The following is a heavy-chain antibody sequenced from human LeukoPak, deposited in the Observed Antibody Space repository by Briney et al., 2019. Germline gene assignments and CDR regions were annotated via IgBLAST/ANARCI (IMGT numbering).Heavy chain of an antibody. CDR2: TSYDGSD. J-gene: IGHJ4*02. V-gene: IGHV3-30-3*01. Sequence: GGSLRLSCAASGFTFSSYAMSWVRQAPGKGLEWVAVTSYDGSDYYADSVKGRFTISRDNSRDTLYLEMNSLRAEDRGVYYCARANSSAWHNFDFWGQGTLVTVSS. D-gene: IGHD6-19*01. CDR1: GFTFSSYA. CDR3: ARANSSAWHNFDF.